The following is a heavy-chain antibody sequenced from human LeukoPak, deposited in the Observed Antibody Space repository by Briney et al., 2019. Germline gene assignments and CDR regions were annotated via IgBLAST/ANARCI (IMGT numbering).Heavy chain of an antibody. CDR2: IDWDDDK. CDR1: GFSLSTSGMR. V-gene: IGHV2-70*04. Sequence: SGPALVKPTQTLTLTCTSSGFSLSTSGMRVSWIRQPPGKALEWLARIDWDDDKFYSTSLKTRLTISKDTSKNQVVLTMTNMDPVDTATYYCARALSGIAVAGTADAFDIWGQGTMVTVSS. D-gene: IGHD6-19*01. CDR3: ARALSGIAVAGTADAFDI. J-gene: IGHJ3*02.